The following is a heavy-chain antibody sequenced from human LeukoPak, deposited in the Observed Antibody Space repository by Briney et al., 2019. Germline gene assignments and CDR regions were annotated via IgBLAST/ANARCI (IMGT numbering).Heavy chain of an antibody. V-gene: IGHV4-59*08. CDR3: ARLSGTAPFDY. Sequence: PSETLSLIRTVSGGSISSYYWSWIGQPPGKGLEWIGYIYYSGSTNYNPSLKSRATISVDTSKTQFSLKLSSVTAADTAVSYCARLSGTAPFDYWGQGTLVTVSS. CDR2: IYYSGST. J-gene: IGHJ4*02. CDR1: GGSISSYY. D-gene: IGHD1/OR15-1a*01.